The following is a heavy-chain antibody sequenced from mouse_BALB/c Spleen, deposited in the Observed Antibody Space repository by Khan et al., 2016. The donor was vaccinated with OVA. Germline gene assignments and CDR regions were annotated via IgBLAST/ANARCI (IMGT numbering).Heavy chain of an antibody. CDR2: ISSGGSYT. Sequence: VQLKESGGDLVKPGGSLKLSCAASGFTFSSYGMSWVRQTPDKRLEWVATISSGGSYTYYPDSLKGRFTISRDNAKNTRYLQMSSLKSEDTAMYYCARQPGYYEGSAMDYWGQGTSVTVSS. CDR1: GFTFSSYG. V-gene: IGHV5-6*01. J-gene: IGHJ4*01. D-gene: IGHD2-3*01. CDR3: ARQPGYYEGSAMDY.